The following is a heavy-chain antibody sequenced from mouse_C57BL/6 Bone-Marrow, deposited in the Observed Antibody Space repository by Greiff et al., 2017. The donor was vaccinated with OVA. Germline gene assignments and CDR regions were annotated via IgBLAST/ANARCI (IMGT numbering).Heavy chain of an antibody. J-gene: IGHJ1*03. CDR2: IDPEDGET. Sequence: EVQLVESGAELVKPGASVKLSCTASGFNIKDYYMHWVKQRTEQGLEWIGRIDPEDGETKYAPKFQGKATITADTSSNTAYLQLSSLTSEDTAVYYCALGVATRPWYFDVWGTGTTVTVSS. CDR3: ALGVATRPWYFDV. D-gene: IGHD1-1*01. V-gene: IGHV14-2*01. CDR1: GFNIKDYY.